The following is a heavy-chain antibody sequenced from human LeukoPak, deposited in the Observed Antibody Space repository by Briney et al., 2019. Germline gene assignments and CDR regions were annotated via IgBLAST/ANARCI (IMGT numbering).Heavy chain of an antibody. CDR3: ARDLSTYYYDSSGYSRDDAFDI. J-gene: IGHJ3*02. D-gene: IGHD3-22*01. V-gene: IGHV5-51*01. CDR1: GYSFTSYW. Sequence: GESLKISCQGSGYSFTSYWIGWLRQMPGKGLEWMGIIYPGDSDTRYSPSFQGQVTISADKSISTAYLQWSSLKASDTAMYYCARDLSTYYYDSSGYSRDDAFDIWGQGTMVTVSS. CDR2: IYPGDSDT.